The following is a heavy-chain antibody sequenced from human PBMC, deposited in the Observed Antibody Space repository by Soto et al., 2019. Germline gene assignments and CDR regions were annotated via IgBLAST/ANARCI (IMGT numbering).Heavy chain of an antibody. CDR1: GFTFSNYG. D-gene: IGHD2-21*02. CDR3: AKDAWVTAITPFDY. CDR2: ISYDGSNK. V-gene: IGHV3-30*18. J-gene: IGHJ4*02. Sequence: QVQLVESGGGVVQPGRSLRLSCAASGFTFSNYGMHWVRQAPGKGLAWVALISYDGSNKFYADSVKGRFTISRDNSKNTLYMQMNSLRAEDTAVYYCAKDAWVTAITPFDYWGQGTLVTVSS.